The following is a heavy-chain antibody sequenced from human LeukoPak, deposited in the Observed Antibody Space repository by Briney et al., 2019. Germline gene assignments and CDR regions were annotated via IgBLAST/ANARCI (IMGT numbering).Heavy chain of an antibody. V-gene: IGHV3-30-3*01. J-gene: IGHJ6*03. CDR1: GFTFSSYA. D-gene: IGHD2-2*01. CDR2: ISYDGSNK. CDR3: AKGGYCSSTSCINLYYYYMDV. Sequence: GRSLRLSCAASGFTFSSYAMHWVRQAPGKGLEWVAVISYDGSNKYYADSVKGRFTISRDNSKNTLYLQMNSLRAEDTAVYYCAKGGYCSSTSCINLYYYYMDVWGKGTTVTVSS.